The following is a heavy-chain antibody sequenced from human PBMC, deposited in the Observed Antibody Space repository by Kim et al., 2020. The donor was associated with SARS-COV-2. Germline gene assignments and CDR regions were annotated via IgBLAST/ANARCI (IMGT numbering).Heavy chain of an antibody. CDR3: ARGDASGSYLVDF. V-gene: IGHV3-30*04. D-gene: IGHD1-26*01. CDR2: MSYDGSNI. J-gene: IGHJ4*02. Sequence: GGSLRLSCAASGFTFSSYSLHWGRQAPGKGLEWVALMSYDGSNIQYAHSVKGRFTSSRDNSKDTLYLQMNRLRPDDTGIYFCARGDASGSYLVDFWGQGTLVTISS. CDR1: GFTFSSYS.